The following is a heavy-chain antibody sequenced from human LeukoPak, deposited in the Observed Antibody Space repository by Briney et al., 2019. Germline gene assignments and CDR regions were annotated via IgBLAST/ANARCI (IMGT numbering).Heavy chain of an antibody. CDR3: GRVQYVRPYQRDY. V-gene: IGHV1-18*01. CDR1: GYTFANYG. Sequence: ASVKVSCKASGYTFANYGINWVRQAPGQGLEWMGWISLANGNAGYAQRVQGRVTLTTDTSTSTAYMELRSLRSDDTAVYYCGRVQYVRPYQRDYWGQGTLVSISS. CDR2: ISLANGNA. J-gene: IGHJ4*02. D-gene: IGHD2-2*01.